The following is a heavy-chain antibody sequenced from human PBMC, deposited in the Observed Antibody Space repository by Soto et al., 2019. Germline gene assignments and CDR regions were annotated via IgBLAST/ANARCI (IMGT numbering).Heavy chain of an antibody. CDR1: GFTFSSYA. V-gene: IGHV3-23*01. Sequence: GGSLRLSCAASGFTFSSYAMSWVRQAPGKGLEWVSAISGSGGSTYYADSVKGRFTISRDNSKNTLYLQMNSLRAEDTAVYYCAKPTRGTMIVVALDAFDIWGQGTMVTVSS. D-gene: IGHD3-22*01. CDR2: ISGSGGST. CDR3: AKPTRGTMIVVALDAFDI. J-gene: IGHJ3*02.